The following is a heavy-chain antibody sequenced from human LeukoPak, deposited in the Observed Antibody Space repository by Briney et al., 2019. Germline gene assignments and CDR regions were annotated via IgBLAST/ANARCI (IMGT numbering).Heavy chain of an antibody. D-gene: IGHD2-15*01. CDR2: INPNSGGT. J-gene: IGHJ5*02. Sequence: ASVKVSCKASGYSFTGYYMHWVRQAPGQGLEWAGWINPNSGGTNYAQKFQGRVTMTRDTSISTAYMELSRLRSDDTAVYYCARDRRILGWFDPWGQGTLVTVSS. V-gene: IGHV1-2*02. CDR3: ARDRRILGWFDP. CDR1: GYSFTGYY.